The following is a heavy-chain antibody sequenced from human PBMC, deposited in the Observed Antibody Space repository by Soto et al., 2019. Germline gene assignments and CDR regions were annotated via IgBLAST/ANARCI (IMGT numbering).Heavy chain of an antibody. V-gene: IGHV1-3*01. D-gene: IGHD2-15*01. CDR3: ARARGAVVAANGFFDN. CDR1: GYTFTTYS. Sequence: GASVKVSCKASGYTFTTYSIHWVRQAPGQTLEWMGWINADNGNTKYSQKFQCRVTITRDTSASTAYWEVGSLTSEDTCVYYCARARGAVVAANGFFDNWGQGILVTVSS. CDR2: INADNGNT. J-gene: IGHJ4*02.